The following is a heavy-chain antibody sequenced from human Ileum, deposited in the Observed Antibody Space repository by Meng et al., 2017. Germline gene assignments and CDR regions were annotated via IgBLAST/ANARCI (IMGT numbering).Heavy chain of an antibody. CDR2: ISPDGSSS. V-gene: IGHV3-74*01. D-gene: IGHD3-16*01. J-gene: IGHJ5*02. Sequence: EESWGGLAQPGCDLRLSCVASGFTFSKTWMHWFRQAPGKGLVWVSRISPDGSSSNNADSVKGRFTVSRDNSKNTLFLQMNSLRAEDTAMYYCSRNMMALGQGTLVTVSS. CDR3: SRNMMA. CDR1: GFTFSKTW.